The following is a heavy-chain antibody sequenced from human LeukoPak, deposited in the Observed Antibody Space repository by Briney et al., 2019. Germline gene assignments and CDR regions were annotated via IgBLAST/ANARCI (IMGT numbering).Heavy chain of an antibody. J-gene: IGHJ5*02. Sequence: SVKVSCKASGGTFSSYAISWVRQAPGQGLEWMGRIIPILGMANYAQKFQGRVTITADKSTSTAYMELSSLRSEDTAVYYCARDSPTGYSSSWYTGWFDPWGQGTLVTVSS. CDR1: GGTFSSYA. D-gene: IGHD6-13*01. CDR2: IIPILGMA. V-gene: IGHV1-69*04. CDR3: ARDSPTGYSSSWYTGWFDP.